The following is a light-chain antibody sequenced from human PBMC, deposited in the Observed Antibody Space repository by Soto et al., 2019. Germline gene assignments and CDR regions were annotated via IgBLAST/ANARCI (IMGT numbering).Light chain of an antibody. V-gene: IGLV3-1*01. J-gene: IGLJ2*01. Sequence: SYELTQPPSVSVSPGQKASITCSGVKLGDKYACWYQQKPGESPVLVIYQDSKRPSGIPERFSGSNSGNTATLTISGTQAMDEADYYCQAWDSSTASVVFGGGTKLTVL. CDR3: QAWDSSTASVV. CDR2: QDS. CDR1: KLGDKY.